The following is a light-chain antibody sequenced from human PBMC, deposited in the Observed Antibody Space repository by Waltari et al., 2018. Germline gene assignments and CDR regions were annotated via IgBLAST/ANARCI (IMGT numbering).Light chain of an antibody. J-gene: IGKJ1*01. V-gene: IGKV4-1*01. Sequence: DIVMTQSPDSLAVSLGERATINCKSSQTLFYSSNNKNYVAWYQLKPGQPPKLLIFWASTRESGVPDRFSGSGSATDFTLTIDTLQAEDVAVYYCQQYYTTPTFGQGTKVEIK. CDR2: WAS. CDR3: QQYYTTPT. CDR1: QTLFYSSNNKNY.